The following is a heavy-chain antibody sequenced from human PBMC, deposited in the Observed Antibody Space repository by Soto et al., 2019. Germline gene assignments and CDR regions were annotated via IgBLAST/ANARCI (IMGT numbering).Heavy chain of an antibody. CDR2: ISYTGSA. J-gene: IGHJ6*02. Sequence: PSETLSFTCTVSGGSINYSYWTWIRQPPGKGLEWIGYISYTGSANYNASLKSRLTISVDTAKNQLSLKLSSVTAADTALYYCVRGNYGDYYYGRDVWGQGTTVTVS. CDR3: VRGNYGDYYYGRDV. V-gene: IGHV4-59*01. D-gene: IGHD4-17*01. CDR1: GGSINYSY.